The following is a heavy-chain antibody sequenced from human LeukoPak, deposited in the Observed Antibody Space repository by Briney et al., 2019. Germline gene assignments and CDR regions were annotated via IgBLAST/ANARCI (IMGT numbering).Heavy chain of an antibody. CDR3: ARGSQWLRFSDYSGYYFDY. V-gene: IGHV1-8*01. CDR2: MNPNSGNT. Sequence: ASVKVSCKASGYTFTSYDINWVRQATGQGLEWMGWMNPNSGNTGYAQKFQGRVTMTRNTSISTAYMELSSLRSEDTAVYYCARGSQWLRFSDYSGYYFDYWGQGTLVTVSS. CDR1: GYTFTSYD. D-gene: IGHD5-12*01. J-gene: IGHJ4*02.